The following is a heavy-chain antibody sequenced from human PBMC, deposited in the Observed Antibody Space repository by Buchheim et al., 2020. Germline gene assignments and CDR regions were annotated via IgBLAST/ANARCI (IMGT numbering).Heavy chain of an antibody. CDR2: ILFEGSNK. CDR3: AKGKDYYDSSGYEAFDS. J-gene: IGHJ4*02. Sequence: QVQLVESGGGVVQPGRSLRLSCAASGFNFSSYGLHWVRQAPGKGLEWVAVILFEGSNKYYADSVKGRFIISRDDSKNTLYLQMNSLRAEDTAVCYCAKGKDYYDSSGYEAFDSWGQGTL. D-gene: IGHD3-22*01. CDR1: GFNFSSYG. V-gene: IGHV3-30*18.